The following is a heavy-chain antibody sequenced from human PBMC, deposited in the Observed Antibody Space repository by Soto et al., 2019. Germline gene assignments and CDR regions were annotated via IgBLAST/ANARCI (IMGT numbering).Heavy chain of an antibody. CDR1: GYTFTSYY. Sequence: ASVKVSCKASGYTFTSYYMHWVRQTPGQGLEWMGIINPSGGSTSYAQKFQGRVTMTRDTSTSTVYMELSSLRSEDTAVYYCARDLGGDYGDYKYHYYGMDVWGQGTTVTVSS. V-gene: IGHV1-46*01. CDR3: ARDLGGDYGDYKYHYYGMDV. CDR2: INPSGGST. J-gene: IGHJ6*02. D-gene: IGHD4-17*01.